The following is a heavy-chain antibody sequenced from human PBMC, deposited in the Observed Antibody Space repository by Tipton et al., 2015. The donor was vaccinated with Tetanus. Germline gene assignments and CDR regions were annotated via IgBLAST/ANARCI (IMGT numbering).Heavy chain of an antibody. CDR3: ARGLGERSPHYRSSWRYYFDS. CDR1: GTSFSAYY. Sequence: TLSLTCAVSGTSFSAYYWTWIRQSPGRGLEWIGEINYGGSTTYSPSLKSRVTISIAKSKHQFSLRLNSVTAADTALYYCARGLGERSPHYRSSWRYYFDSWGQGGLVTVSS. D-gene: IGHD6-13*01. CDR2: INYGGST. V-gene: IGHV4-34*01. J-gene: IGHJ4*02.